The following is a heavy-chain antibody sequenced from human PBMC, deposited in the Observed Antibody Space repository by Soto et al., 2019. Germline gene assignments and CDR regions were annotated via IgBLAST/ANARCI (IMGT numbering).Heavy chain of an antibody. Sequence: SETLSLTCTVSGGSISSSSYYWGWIRQPPGKGLEWIGSIYYSGSTYYNPSLKSRVTISVDTSKNQFSLKLSSVTAADTAVYYCARRYDFWSGYLKTVGSLDPWCQGTLVTVSS. CDR1: GGSISSSSYY. CDR2: IYYSGST. D-gene: IGHD3-3*01. CDR3: ARRYDFWSGYLKTVGSLDP. J-gene: IGHJ5*02. V-gene: IGHV4-39*01.